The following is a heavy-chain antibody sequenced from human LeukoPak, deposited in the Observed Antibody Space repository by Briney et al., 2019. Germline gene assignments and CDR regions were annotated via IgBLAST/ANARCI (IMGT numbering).Heavy chain of an antibody. J-gene: IGHJ3*02. Sequence: GGSLRLSCAASGFTFSDYYMSWICQAPGKGLEWVSYISSSGSTIYYADSVKGRFTISRDNAKNSLYLQMSSLRAEDTAVYYCARDIAPLNSSGWYFSWYAFDIWGQGTMVTVSS. CDR2: ISSSGSTI. D-gene: IGHD6-19*01. V-gene: IGHV3-11*01. CDR1: GFTFSDYY. CDR3: ARDIAPLNSSGWYFSWYAFDI.